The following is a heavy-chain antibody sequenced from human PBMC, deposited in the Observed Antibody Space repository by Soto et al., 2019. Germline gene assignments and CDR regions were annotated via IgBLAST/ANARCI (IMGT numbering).Heavy chain of an antibody. CDR2: ISPMLGIA. J-gene: IGHJ4*02. V-gene: IGHV1-69*02. D-gene: IGHD2-2*01. CDR3: ASPLGYCSSTSCTFDY. Sequence: QVQLVQSGAEVKKPGSSVKVSCKASGGTFSSYTISWVRQAPGQGLEWMGRISPMLGIANYAQKFQGRVTITADKPTNTAYMELCSLRSEDTAMYYCASPLGYCSSTSCTFDYWGEGTRVTVSA. CDR1: GGTFSSYT.